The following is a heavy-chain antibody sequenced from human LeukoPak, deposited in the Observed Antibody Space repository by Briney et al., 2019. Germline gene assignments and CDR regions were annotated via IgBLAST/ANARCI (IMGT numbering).Heavy chain of an antibody. CDR2: ISAYNGNR. V-gene: IGHV1-18*01. D-gene: IGHD2-2*01. CDR1: GYIFTSYG. CDR3: VRVSSASWYLIDY. J-gene: IGHJ4*02. Sequence: GASVKVSCKASGYIFTSYGISWVRQAPGQGLEWMGWISAYNGNRKYAQKFQDRVSMTTETSTNTAYMEMRSLKFDDTAVYYCVRVSSASWYLIDYWGQGTLVTVSS.